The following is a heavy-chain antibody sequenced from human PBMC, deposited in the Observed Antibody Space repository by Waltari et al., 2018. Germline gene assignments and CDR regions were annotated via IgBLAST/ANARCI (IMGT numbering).Heavy chain of an antibody. V-gene: IGHV3-48*01. D-gene: IGHD2-15*01. CDR2: ISSSSSTI. J-gene: IGHJ5*02. CDR1: GFAFSSYS. CDR3: ARRPILYLSLENWFDP. Sequence: EVQLVESGGGLVQPGGSLRLSCAASGFAFSSYSMNWVRQAPGKGPEWVSYISSSSSTIDYADAVKGRFTSSRDNAKNSRYLQMNSLRGEETAVYYCARRPILYLSLENWFDPWGQGTLVTVSS.